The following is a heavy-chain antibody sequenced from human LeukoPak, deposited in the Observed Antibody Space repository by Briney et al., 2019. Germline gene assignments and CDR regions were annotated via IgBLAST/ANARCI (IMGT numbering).Heavy chain of an antibody. J-gene: IGHJ4*02. D-gene: IGHD6-19*01. Sequence: ASVKVSCKASGYTFTGYYMHWVRQAPGQGLEWMGWINTYIGNTNYAQKFQGRVTVTTDTSTSTAYMELRSLRAEDTALYYCAKGNSHSSGHPYFDYWGQGTLVTVSS. V-gene: IGHV1-18*04. CDR3: AKGNSHSSGHPYFDY. CDR1: GYTFTGYY. CDR2: INTYIGNT.